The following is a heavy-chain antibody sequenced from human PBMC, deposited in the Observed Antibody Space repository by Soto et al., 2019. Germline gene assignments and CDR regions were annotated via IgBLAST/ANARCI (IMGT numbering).Heavy chain of an antibody. Sequence: GASVKVSCKASGYTFTSYGISWVRQAPGQGLEWMGWISAYNGNTNYAQKLQGRVTMTTDTSTSTAYMELRSLRSDDTAVYYCARDFPPLGYCSGGSCYLRDDYGDYNGMDVWGQGTTVTVSS. CDR1: GYTFTSYG. CDR2: ISAYNGNT. CDR3: ARDFPPLGYCSGGSCYLRDDYGDYNGMDV. V-gene: IGHV1-18*04. D-gene: IGHD2-15*01. J-gene: IGHJ6*02.